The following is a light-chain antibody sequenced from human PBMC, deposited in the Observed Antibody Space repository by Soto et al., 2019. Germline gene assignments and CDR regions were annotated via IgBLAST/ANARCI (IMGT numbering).Light chain of an antibody. Sequence: DIVMTQSPDSLAVSLGERATINCKSSQSVLYSSDNKNYLGWYQQKPGKPPKLLIYWASARESGVPDRFSGSGSGTDFTLTISSLQAEDVAVFFWQQYYSTPFTFGPWTKVDIX. V-gene: IGKV4-1*01. CDR3: QQYYSTPFT. CDR1: QSVLYSSDNKNY. CDR2: WAS. J-gene: IGKJ3*01.